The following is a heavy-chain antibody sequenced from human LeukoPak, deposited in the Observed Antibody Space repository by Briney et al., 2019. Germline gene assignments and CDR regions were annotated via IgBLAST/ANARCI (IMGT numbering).Heavy chain of an antibody. CDR2: IRYDGSNK. D-gene: IGHD6-19*01. Sequence: GGSLRLSCAASGFTFSSYGMHWVRQAPGKGLEWVAFIRYDGSNKYYADSVKGRFTISRDNAKNSLYLQMNSLRAEDTAVYYCASGGRIAVAGRDAFDIWGQGTMVTVSS. CDR3: ASGGRIAVAGRDAFDI. CDR1: GFTFSSYG. J-gene: IGHJ3*02. V-gene: IGHV3-30*02.